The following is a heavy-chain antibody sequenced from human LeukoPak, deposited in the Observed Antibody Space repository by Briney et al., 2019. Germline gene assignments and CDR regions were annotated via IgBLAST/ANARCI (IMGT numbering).Heavy chain of an antibody. D-gene: IGHD3-10*01. CDR1: GYTFATYY. Sequence: ASVKVSCKASGYTFATYYMHWVRQAPGQGLEWMGIIDPSGGDTNYAQKFQGRVTMTRDMSTTTLYMELTSLGSEDTAVYYCARCGRGSGTTSEYYYYMDVWGQGTLVTVSS. CDR3: ARCGRGSGTTSEYYYYMDV. V-gene: IGHV1-46*01. CDR2: IDPSGGDT. J-gene: IGHJ6*03.